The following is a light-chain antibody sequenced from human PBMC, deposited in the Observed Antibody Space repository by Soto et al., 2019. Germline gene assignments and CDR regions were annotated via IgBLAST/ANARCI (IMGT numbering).Light chain of an antibody. V-gene: IGLV6-57*04. Sequence: NFMLTQPHSVSASPGKTVTISCTRSSGSIASSYLQWYQQRPGDAPKLLIFANNERPSGVPGRFSGSIDSSSNSASLTISGLRSDDEADYYCQSYDRNSPVAFGGGTKLTVL. J-gene: IGLJ2*01. CDR1: SGSIASSY. CDR2: ANN. CDR3: QSYDRNSPVA.